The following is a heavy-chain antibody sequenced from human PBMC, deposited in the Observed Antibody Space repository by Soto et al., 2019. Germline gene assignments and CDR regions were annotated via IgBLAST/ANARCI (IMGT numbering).Heavy chain of an antibody. V-gene: IGHV1-2*02. D-gene: IGHD6-13*01. CDR2: INPNSGGT. Sequence: ASVKVSCKASGYTFTGYYMHWVRQAPGQGLEWMGWINPNSGGTNYAQKFQGRVTMTRDTSISTAYMELSRLRSDDTAVSYCARDTLSAAAGPIDYWGQGTLVTVSS. CDR3: ARDTLSAAAGPIDY. CDR1: GYTFTGYY. J-gene: IGHJ4*02.